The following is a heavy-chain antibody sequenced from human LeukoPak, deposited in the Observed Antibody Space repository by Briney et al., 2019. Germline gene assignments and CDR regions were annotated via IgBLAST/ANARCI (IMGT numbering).Heavy chain of an antibody. CDR3: AAIKMATISQSFDY. Sequence: SETLSLTCTVSGGSISSSSYYWGWIRQPPGKGLEWIGSIYYSGSTYYNPSLKSRVTISVDTSKNQFSLKLSSVTAADTAVYYCAAIKMATISQSFDYWGQGTLATVSS. CDR2: IYYSGST. D-gene: IGHD5-24*01. V-gene: IGHV4-39*01. CDR1: GGSISSSSYY. J-gene: IGHJ4*02.